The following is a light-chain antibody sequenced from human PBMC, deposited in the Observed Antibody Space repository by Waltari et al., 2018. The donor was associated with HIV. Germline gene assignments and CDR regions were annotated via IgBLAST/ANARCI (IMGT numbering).Light chain of an antibody. CDR3: CSYADTYFVL. CDR2: DVN. V-gene: IGLV2-11*01. CDR1: SSDVGGYNY. J-gene: IGLJ2*01. Sequence: QSALTQPRSVSGSPGQSVTISCTGTSSDVGGYNYVSWYQPHPNKGPKLLIDDVNKRPSGVPDRFSGSKSGNTASLTISGLQAEDEADYYCCSYADTYFVLFGGRTKLTVL.